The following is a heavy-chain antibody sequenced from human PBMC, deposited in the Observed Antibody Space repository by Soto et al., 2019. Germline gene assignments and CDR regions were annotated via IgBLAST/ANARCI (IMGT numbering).Heavy chain of an antibody. J-gene: IGHJ6*02. CDR1: GFTFSSYG. D-gene: IGHD6-13*01. CDR2: IWYDGSNK. Sequence: QVQLVESGGGVVQPGRSLRLSCAASGFTFSSYGMHWVRQAPGKGLEWVAVIWYDGSNKYYADSVKGRFTISRDNSKNTLYLQMNSLRAEDTAVYYCARRSAGYSSSKYGMDVWGQGTTVTVSS. V-gene: IGHV3-33*01. CDR3: ARRSAGYSSSKYGMDV.